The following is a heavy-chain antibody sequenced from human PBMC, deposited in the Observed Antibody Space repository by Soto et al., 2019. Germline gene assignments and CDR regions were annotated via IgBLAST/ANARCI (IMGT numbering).Heavy chain of an antibody. CDR1: GYTFTSYY. V-gene: IGHV1-46*01. CDR2: INPSGGST. J-gene: IGHJ3*02. Sequence: QVQLVQSGAEVKKPGASVKVSCKASGYTFTSYYMHWVRQAPGQGLEWMGIINPSGGSTSYAQKFQGRVTMTRDTSTSTVYMELSSLRSEDTAVYHCARERTDCGGDCYPHDAFDIWGQGTMVTVSS. D-gene: IGHD2-21*02. CDR3: ARERTDCGGDCYPHDAFDI.